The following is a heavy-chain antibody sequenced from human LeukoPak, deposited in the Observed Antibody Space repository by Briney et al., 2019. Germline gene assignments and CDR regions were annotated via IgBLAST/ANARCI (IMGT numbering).Heavy chain of an antibody. CDR2: INSVGSST. D-gene: IGHD3-22*01. V-gene: IGHV3-74*01. CDR1: GFTFSSFW. CDR3: VVGDYYDSSGYYRAFQH. Sequence: GGSLRLSCAASGFTFSSFWMHWVRQAPGKGLVWVSRINSVGSSTSYADSVKGRSTISRDNAKNSLYLQMNSLRAEDTAVYYCVVGDYYDSSGYYRAFQHWGQGTLVTVSS. J-gene: IGHJ1*01.